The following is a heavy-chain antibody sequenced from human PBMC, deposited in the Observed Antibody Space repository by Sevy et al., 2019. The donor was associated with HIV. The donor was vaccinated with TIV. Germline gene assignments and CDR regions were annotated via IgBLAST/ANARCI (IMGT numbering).Heavy chain of an antibody. CDR3: ARDRQQLVWNAFDI. CDR1: GFTFSSYW. V-gene: IGHV3-74*01. J-gene: IGHJ3*02. Sequence: GGSLRLSCAASGFTFSSYWMHWVRQAPGKGLEWVSRINSDGSSTSYADSVKGRFTISRDNAKNTLYLQMNSLRAEDTAVYYCARDRQQLVWNAFDIWGQGTMVTVSS. D-gene: IGHD6-13*01. CDR2: INSDGSST.